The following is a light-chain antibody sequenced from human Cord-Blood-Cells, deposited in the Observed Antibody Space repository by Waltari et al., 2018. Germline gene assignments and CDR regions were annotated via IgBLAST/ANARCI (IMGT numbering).Light chain of an antibody. J-gene: IGLJ3*02. CDR2: RNN. Sequence: QSVLTQPPSASGTPGPRVTISCSGSSSNIGSNYVYWYQQLPGTAPKLLIYRNNQRPSGVPEQLSGAKSGTSASLASSGLRSEEEADYYGAAWDDSLSGSWVFGGGTKLTVL. CDR3: AAWDDSLSGSWV. CDR1: SSNIGSNY. V-gene: IGLV1-47*01.